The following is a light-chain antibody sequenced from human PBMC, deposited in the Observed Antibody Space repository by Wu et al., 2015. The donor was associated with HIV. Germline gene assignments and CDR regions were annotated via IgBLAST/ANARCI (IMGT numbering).Light chain of an antibody. Sequence: EIQMTQSPSSLSASVGDRVTITCRASQGITNYLAWYQQKPGKVPKVLIYAASTLQSGAPSRFSGSGSGTDFTLTISSLQPKDVATYYCQKYNTAPWTLGQGTKVEIK. V-gene: IGKV1-27*01. J-gene: IGKJ1*01. CDR1: QGITNY. CDR2: AAS. CDR3: QKYNTAPWT.